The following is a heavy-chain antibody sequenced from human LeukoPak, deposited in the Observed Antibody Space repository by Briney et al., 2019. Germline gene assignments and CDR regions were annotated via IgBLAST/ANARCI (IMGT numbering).Heavy chain of an antibody. Sequence: PSETLSLTCTVSGGSISSYSWSWIRQPPGKRLEWIGYVYYSGTTNYNPSLRSRVTISVDTSKNQFSLKLTSVTAADTAVYSCASLSSYFYYMDVWGKGTTVTISS. CDR2: VYYSGTT. V-gene: IGHV4-59*08. CDR1: GGSISSYS. J-gene: IGHJ6*03. CDR3: ASLSSYFYYMDV. D-gene: IGHD3-16*02.